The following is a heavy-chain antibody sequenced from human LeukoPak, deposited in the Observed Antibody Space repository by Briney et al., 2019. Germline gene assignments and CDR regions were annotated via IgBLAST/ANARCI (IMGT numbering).Heavy chain of an antibody. CDR2: IWADGSDK. J-gene: IGHJ4*02. D-gene: IGHD1-26*01. Sequence: GRSLRLYCAASGFSFSDHAMHWVRQAPGKGLEGVAAIWADGSDKYYLDSVKGRFTVSRDSPTSTLILRLDRLRVDDTAIYYCARHGSGRDYFDPLDNWGRGTLVTVSS. CDR1: GFSFSDHA. V-gene: IGHV3-33*02. CDR3: ARHGSGRDYFDPLDN.